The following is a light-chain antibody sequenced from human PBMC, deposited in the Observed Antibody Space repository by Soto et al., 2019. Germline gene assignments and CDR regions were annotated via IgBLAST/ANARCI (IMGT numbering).Light chain of an antibody. CDR3: QQNYDTPIT. Sequence: DFAITQSPSSLSAFVVDRVTMTCRAIQSIGTFLSWYQQKSGRAPKLLIYAASSLQIGVPSRFSGSGSGTNFTLTISSLQPEDFATYFCQQNYDTPITFGQGTRLEIK. CDR2: AAS. V-gene: IGKV1-39*01. J-gene: IGKJ5*01. CDR1: QSIGTF.